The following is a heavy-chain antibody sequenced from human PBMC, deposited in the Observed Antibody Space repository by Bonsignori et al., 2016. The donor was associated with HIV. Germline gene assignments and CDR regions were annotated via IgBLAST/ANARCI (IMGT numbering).Heavy chain of an antibody. J-gene: IGHJ4*02. Sequence: VRQAPGKGLEWVSVIYAGGSDTLYADSAKGRFTISRDNSQNTLYLQMTNLRAEDTALYYCTKSRRPYTWNYSFDCWGQGTLVTVSS. CDR2: IYAGGSDT. V-gene: IGHV3-23*03. D-gene: IGHD1-7*01. CDR3: TKSRRPYTWNYSFDC.